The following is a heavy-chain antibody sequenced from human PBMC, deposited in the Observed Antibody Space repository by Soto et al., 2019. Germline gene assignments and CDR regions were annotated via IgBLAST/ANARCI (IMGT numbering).Heavy chain of an antibody. V-gene: IGHV1-69*13. CDR3: ARGSFWSGYYTRSVDYFDY. D-gene: IGHD3-3*01. CDR1: GGTFSSYA. J-gene: IGHJ4*02. Sequence: SVKVSCKASGGTFSSYAISWVRQAPGQGLEWMGGIIPIFGTANYAQKFQGRVTITADESTSTAYMELSSLRSEDTAVYYCARGSFWSGYYTRSVDYFDYWGQGTLDTVSS. CDR2: IIPIFGTA.